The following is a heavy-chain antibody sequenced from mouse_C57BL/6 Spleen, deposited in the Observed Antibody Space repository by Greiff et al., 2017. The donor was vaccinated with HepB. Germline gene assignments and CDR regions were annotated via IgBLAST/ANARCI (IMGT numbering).Heavy chain of an antibody. V-gene: IGHV1-64*01. CDR1: GYTFTSYW. CDR2: IHPNSGST. CDR3: ARDRYDDEEFAY. Sequence: QVQLQQPGAELVKPGASVKLSCKASGYTFTSYWMHWVKQRPGQGLEWIGMIHPNSGSTNYNEKFKSKATLTVDKSSSTAYMQLSSLTSEDSAVYYCARDRYDDEEFAYWGQGTLVTVSA. J-gene: IGHJ3*01. D-gene: IGHD2-14*01.